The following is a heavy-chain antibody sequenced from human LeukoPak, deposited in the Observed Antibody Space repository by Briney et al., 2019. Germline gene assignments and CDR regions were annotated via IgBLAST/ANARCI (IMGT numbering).Heavy chain of an antibody. CDR3: ARTLVVYYYYMDV. J-gene: IGHJ6*03. D-gene: IGHD2-15*01. Sequence: ASVKVSCKASGYTFTDSYMQWVRQAPGQGLEWMGWINPNSGGTNYAQRFQGRVTMTRDTSISTAYMELSRLRSDDTAVYYCARTLVVYYYYMDVWGKGTTVTISS. CDR1: GYTFTDSY. V-gene: IGHV1-2*02. CDR2: INPNSGGT.